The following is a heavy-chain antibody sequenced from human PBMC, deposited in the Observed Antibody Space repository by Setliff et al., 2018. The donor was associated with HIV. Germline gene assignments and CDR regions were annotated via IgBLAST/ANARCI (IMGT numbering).Heavy chain of an antibody. V-gene: IGHV1-69*13. CDR3: AKGGYYDSTGYYYYYLYYLDE. CDR1: GDTFNSYA. CDR2: VIPIFGTA. D-gene: IGHD3-22*01. J-gene: IGHJ6*03. Sequence: ASVKVSCKASGDTFNSYATSWVRQAPGQGLEWMGGVIPIFGTANYAQKFQGRVTITADESTSTAYMELSSLRSEDTAVYYCAKGGYYDSTGYYYYYLYYLDEWGKGTTVTVSS.